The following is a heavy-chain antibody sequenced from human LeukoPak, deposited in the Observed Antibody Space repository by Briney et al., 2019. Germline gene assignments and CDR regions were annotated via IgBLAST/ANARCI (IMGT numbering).Heavy chain of an antibody. J-gene: IGHJ5*02. V-gene: IGHV3-23*01. CDR3: ARDGDYYGSGSYYIT. CDR1: GFTFSSYA. D-gene: IGHD3-10*01. Sequence: PGGSLRLSCAASGFTFSSYAMSWVRQAPGKGLEWVSGISGSGGRTYYADSVRGRFTISRDNAKNTLYLQMNSLRAEDTAVYYCARDGDYYGSGSYYITWGQGTLVTVSS. CDR2: ISGSGGRT.